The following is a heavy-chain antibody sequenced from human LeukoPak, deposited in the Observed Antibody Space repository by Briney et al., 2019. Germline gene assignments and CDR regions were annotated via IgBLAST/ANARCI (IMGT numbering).Heavy chain of an antibody. J-gene: IGHJ4*02. D-gene: IGHD3-22*01. CDR1: GGSISSYY. CDR3: AKTGITMIVSEPYYFDY. Sequence: SETLSLTCTVSGGSISSYYWSWIRQPAGKGLEWIGRIYTSGSTNYNPSLKSRVTMSVDTSKNQFSLKLSSVTAADTAVYYCAKTGITMIVSEPYYFDYWGQGTLVTVSS. V-gene: IGHV4-4*07. CDR2: IYTSGST.